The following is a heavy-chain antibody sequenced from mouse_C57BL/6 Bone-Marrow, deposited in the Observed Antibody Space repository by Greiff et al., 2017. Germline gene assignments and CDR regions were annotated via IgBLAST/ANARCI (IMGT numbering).Heavy chain of an antibody. D-gene: IGHD1-1*01. J-gene: IGHJ4*01. CDR1: GFTFSDYG. V-gene: IGHV5-15*04. CDR2: ISNLAYSI. CDR3: ARRAPFITTMDY. Sequence: DVHLVASGGGLVQPGGSLKLSCAASGFTFSDYGMAWVRQAPRKGPEWVAFISNLAYSIYYADTVTGRFTISRENAKNTLYLEMSSLRSEDPAMYYCARRAPFITTMDYWGQGTSVTVSS.